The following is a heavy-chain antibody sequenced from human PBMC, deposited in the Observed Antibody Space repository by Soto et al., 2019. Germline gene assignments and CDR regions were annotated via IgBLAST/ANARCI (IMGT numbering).Heavy chain of an antibody. J-gene: IGHJ4*02. CDR2: INHSGST. Sequence: SETLSLTCAVYGGSFSGYYWSWIRQPPGKGLEWIGEINHSGSTNYNPSLKSRVTISVDTSKNQFSLKLSSVTAADTAMYYCARGKDYYGSGSYDFDYWGQGTLVTVS. CDR1: GGSFSGYY. CDR3: ARGKDYYGSGSYDFDY. V-gene: IGHV4-34*01. D-gene: IGHD3-10*01.